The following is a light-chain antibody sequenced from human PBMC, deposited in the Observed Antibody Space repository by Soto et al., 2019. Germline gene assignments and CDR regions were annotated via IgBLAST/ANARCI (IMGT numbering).Light chain of an antibody. CDR1: SSNIGAGYD. V-gene: IGLV1-40*01. Sequence: QSVLTQSPSVSGAPGQRVTISCTGSSSNIGAGYDVHWYQQFPGTAPKLLIFANINRPSGVPDRFSGSKSGTSASLAITGLRAEDEADYYCQSYDSSLSGYVFGTGTKVTVL. CDR3: QSYDSSLSGYV. J-gene: IGLJ1*01. CDR2: ANI.